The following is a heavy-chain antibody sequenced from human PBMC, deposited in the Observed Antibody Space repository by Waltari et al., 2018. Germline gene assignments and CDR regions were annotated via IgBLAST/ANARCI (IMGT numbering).Heavy chain of an antibody. V-gene: IGHV3-7*01. CDR2: IKQDGSEK. CDR3: ATEPYSSSYYFDY. CDR1: GFTFSSYW. J-gene: IGHJ4*02. Sequence: EVQLVESGGGLVQPGGSLSLSCAASGFTFSSYWMRWVRQAPGKGREGVANIKQDGSEKYYLDSVKGRFTISRDNAKNSLYLQMNSLRAEDTAVYYCATEPYSSSYYFDYWGQGTLVTVSS. D-gene: IGHD6-6*01.